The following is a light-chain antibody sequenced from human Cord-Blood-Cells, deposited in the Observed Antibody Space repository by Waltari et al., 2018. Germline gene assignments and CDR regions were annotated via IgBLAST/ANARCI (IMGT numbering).Light chain of an antibody. Sequence: DIQITQSPASRFAPVGDRVPTPGRASQSISSYLNWYQQNPGKAPKLLIYAASSLQSGVPSRFSGSGSGTDVTLTISSLQPEDFATYYCQQSYSTPYSFGQGTKLEIK. J-gene: IGKJ2*03. CDR3: QQSYSTPYS. CDR2: AAS. CDR1: QSISSY. V-gene: IGKV1-39*01.